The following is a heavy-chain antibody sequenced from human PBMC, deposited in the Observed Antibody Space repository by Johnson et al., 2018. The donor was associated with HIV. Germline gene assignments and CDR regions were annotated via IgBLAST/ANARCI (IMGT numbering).Heavy chain of an antibody. V-gene: IGHV3-30-3*01. J-gene: IGHJ3*02. CDR1: GFTFSSYA. CDR2: ISYDGSNK. D-gene: IGHD6-13*01. Sequence: VQLVESGGGVVQPGRSLRLSCAASGFTFSSYAMHWVRQAPGKGLEWVAVISYDGSNKYYADSVKGRFTISRDNSKNTLYLQMYSLRAEDTAVYYCAREQELIGERAFDIWGQGTMVTVSS. CDR3: AREQELIGERAFDI.